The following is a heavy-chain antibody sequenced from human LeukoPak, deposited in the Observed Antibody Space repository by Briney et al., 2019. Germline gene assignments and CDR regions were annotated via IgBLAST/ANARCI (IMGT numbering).Heavy chain of an antibody. J-gene: IGHJ6*02. CDR3: AKDRRDSSGYYDYYYYYGMDV. Sequence: PGGSLRLSCAASGFTFSSYGMHWVRQAPGKGLEWVSAISGSGGSTYYADSVKGRFTISRDNSKNTLYLQMNSLRAEDTAVYYCAKDRRDSSGYYDYYYYYGMDVWGQGTTVTVSS. CDR2: ISGSGGST. D-gene: IGHD3-22*01. V-gene: IGHV3-23*01. CDR1: GFTFSSYG.